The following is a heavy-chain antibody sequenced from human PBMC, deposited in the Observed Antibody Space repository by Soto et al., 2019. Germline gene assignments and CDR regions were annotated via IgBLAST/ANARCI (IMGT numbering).Heavy chain of an antibody. Sequence: QVQLQESGPGLVKPSETLSLTCTVSGGSISSYYWSWIRQPPGKGLEWIGYIYYSGSTNYNPSLKSRVTISVDTSKNQFSLKLSSVTAADTAVYYCAREGYHDPNAFDIWGQGTMVTVSS. J-gene: IGHJ3*02. CDR3: AREGYHDPNAFDI. CDR1: GGSISSYY. CDR2: IYYSGST. D-gene: IGHD5-18*01. V-gene: IGHV4-59*01.